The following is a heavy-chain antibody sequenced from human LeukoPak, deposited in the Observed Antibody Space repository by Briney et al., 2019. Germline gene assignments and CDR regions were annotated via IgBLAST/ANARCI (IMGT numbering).Heavy chain of an antibody. CDR1: GLTFSNYA. Sequence: PGGSLRLSCAASGLTFSNYAMSWVRQAPGKGLEWVSVIYSGGSTYYADSVKGRFTISRDNSKNTLYLQMNSLRAEDTAVYYCAGCLNTLFGVVDAFDIWGQGTMVTVSS. CDR2: IYSGGST. CDR3: AGCLNTLFGVVDAFDI. D-gene: IGHD3-3*01. V-gene: IGHV3-66*02. J-gene: IGHJ3*02.